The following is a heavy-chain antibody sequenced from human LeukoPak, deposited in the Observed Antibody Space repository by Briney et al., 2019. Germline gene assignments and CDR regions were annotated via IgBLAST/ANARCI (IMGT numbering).Heavy chain of an antibody. CDR1: SGSISSGSYY. V-gene: IGHV4-61*01. J-gene: IGHJ5*02. Sequence: SETLSLTCTVSSGSISSGSYYWSWIRQPPGKGLEWIGYIYYSGSTNYKPSLKSRVTISVDTSKNQFSLKLSSVTAADTAVYYCARGGYYGSGNDFRFDPWGQGTLVTVSS. CDR2: IYYSGST. D-gene: IGHD3-10*01. CDR3: ARGGYYGSGNDFRFDP.